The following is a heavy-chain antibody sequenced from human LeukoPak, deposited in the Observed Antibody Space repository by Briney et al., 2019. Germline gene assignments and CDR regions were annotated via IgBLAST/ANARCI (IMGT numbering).Heavy chain of an antibody. J-gene: IGHJ4*02. D-gene: IGHD2-2*01. CDR1: GYTFTGYY. CDR3: ARDVYIVVVPAAQRGFDY. Sequence: ASVKVSCKASGYTFTGYYMHWVRQAPGQGLEWMGWSNPNSGGTNYAQKFQGRVTMTRDTSISTAYMELSRLRSDDTAVYYCARDVYIVVVPAAQRGFDYWGQGTLVTVSS. V-gene: IGHV1-2*02. CDR2: SNPNSGGT.